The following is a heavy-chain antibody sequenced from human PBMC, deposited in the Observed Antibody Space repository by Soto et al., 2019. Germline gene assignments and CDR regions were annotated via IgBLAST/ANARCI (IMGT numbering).Heavy chain of an antibody. CDR1: GDSVSSNSAA. CDR2: TYYRSKWYN. Sequence: KQSQTLSLTCAISGDSVSSNSAAWNWIRQSPSRGLEWLGRTYYRSKWYNDYAVSVKSRITINPDTSKNQFSLQLNSVTPEDTAVYYCARTGEQLVSTGSYYYYYYMDVWGKGTTVTVSS. CDR3: ARTGEQLVSTGSYYYYYYMDV. D-gene: IGHD6-6*01. V-gene: IGHV6-1*01. J-gene: IGHJ6*03.